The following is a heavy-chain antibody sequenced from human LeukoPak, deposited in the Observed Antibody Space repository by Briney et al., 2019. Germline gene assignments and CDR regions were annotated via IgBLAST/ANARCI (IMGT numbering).Heavy chain of an antibody. J-gene: IGHJ4*02. CDR3: AHRPRPIRGYSSGWYFDY. CDR1: GFSLSTSGVG. V-gene: IGHV2-5*02. CDR2: IYWDDDK. Sequence: QSGPTLVNPTQTLTLTCTFSGFSLSTSGVGVGWIRQPPGKALEWPALIYWDDDKRYSPSLKSRLTITKDTSKNQVVLTMTNMDPVDTATYYCAHRPRPIRGYSSGWYFDYWGQGTLVTVSS. D-gene: IGHD6-19*01.